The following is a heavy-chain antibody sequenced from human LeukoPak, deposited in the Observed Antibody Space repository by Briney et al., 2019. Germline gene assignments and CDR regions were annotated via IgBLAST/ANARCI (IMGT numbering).Heavy chain of an antibody. CDR1: GGSISSSSYY. V-gene: IGHV4-39*01. Sequence: KPSETLSLTCTVSGGSISSSSYYWGWIRQPPGKGLEWIGSIYYSGSTYYNPSLKSRVTISVDTSKNQFSLKLSSVTAADTAVYYCARHSSEDDGTIFGVVISYYFDYWGQGTLVTVSS. D-gene: IGHD3-3*01. J-gene: IGHJ4*02. CDR3: ARHSSEDDGTIFGVVISYYFDY. CDR2: IYYSGST.